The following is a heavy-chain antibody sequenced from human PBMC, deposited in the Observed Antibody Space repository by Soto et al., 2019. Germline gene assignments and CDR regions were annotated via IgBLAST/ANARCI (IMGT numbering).Heavy chain of an antibody. CDR3: ARDATQDVAGWPLGWFDP. V-gene: IGHV3-33*01. CDR1: GFSFRTYG. Sequence: QVQLVESGGGVVQPGRSLRLSCAASGFSFRTYGMHWVRQSPGKGLEWVAIIWLDGSNKYYADSVKGRFTISRDDSKNTLYLQMNTLRAETTAVYYCARDATQDVAGWPLGWFDPGGQETWVTVS. J-gene: IGHJ5*02. D-gene: IGHD6-19*01. CDR2: IWLDGSNK.